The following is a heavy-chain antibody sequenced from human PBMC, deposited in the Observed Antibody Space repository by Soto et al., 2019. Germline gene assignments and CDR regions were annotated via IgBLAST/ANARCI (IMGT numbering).Heavy chain of an antibody. CDR3: VKSRGGNNFDFVD. CDR1: GFTFSSYA. J-gene: IGHJ4*02. V-gene: IGHV3-64D*06. CDR2: IRGNGDPP. Sequence: GGSLRLSCSASGFTFSSYAMHWVRQAPGKGLEYVSGIRGNGDPPFYADSVKGRFIISRDNSKNTLFLQMSSLSADDTAVYYCVKSRGGNNFDFVDWGQGALVTVSS. D-gene: IGHD5-12*01.